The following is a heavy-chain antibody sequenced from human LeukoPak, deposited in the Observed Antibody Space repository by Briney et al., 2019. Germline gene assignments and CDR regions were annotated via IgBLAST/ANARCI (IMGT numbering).Heavy chain of an antibody. Sequence: ASVKVSCKVSGYTLTELSMHWVRQAPGKGLEWMGGFDPEDGETIYAQKFQGRVTMTEDTSTDTAYMELSSLRSDDTAVYYCARATSEENYYGSGRPFDPWGQGTLVTVSS. J-gene: IGHJ5*02. CDR2: FDPEDGET. CDR3: ARATSEENYYGSGRPFDP. CDR1: GYTLTELS. D-gene: IGHD3-10*01. V-gene: IGHV1-24*01.